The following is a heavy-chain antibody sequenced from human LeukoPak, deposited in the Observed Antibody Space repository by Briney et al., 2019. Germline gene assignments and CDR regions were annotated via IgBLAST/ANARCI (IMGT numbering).Heavy chain of an antibody. CDR3: ARLYGPDAFDI. CDR1: GFTVSSNY. V-gene: IGHV3-66*01. Sequence: GRSLRLSCAASGFTVSSNYMSWVRQAPGKGLEWVSVIYSGGSTYYADSVKGRFTISRDNSKNTLYLQMNSLRAEDTAVYYCARLYGPDAFDIWGQGTMVTVSS. J-gene: IGHJ3*02. D-gene: IGHD4-17*01. CDR2: IYSGGST.